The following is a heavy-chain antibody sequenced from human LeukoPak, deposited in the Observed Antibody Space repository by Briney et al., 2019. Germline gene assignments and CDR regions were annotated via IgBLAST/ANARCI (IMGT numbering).Heavy chain of an antibody. CDR3: ARYRSGSHFDY. CDR2: IYHSGST. CDR1: GYSISSGYY. Sequence: SETLSLTCTVSGYSISSGYYWGWIRQPPGKGLEWIGSIYHSGSTYYNPSLKSRVTISVDTSKNQFSLKLSSVTAADTAVYYCARYRSGSHFDYWGQGTLVTVSS. J-gene: IGHJ4*02. V-gene: IGHV4-38-2*02. D-gene: IGHD3-10*01.